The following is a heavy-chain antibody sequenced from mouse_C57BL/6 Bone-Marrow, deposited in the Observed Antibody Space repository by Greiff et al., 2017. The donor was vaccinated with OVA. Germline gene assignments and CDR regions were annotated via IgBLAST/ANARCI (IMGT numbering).Heavy chain of an antibody. CDR1: GFTFSDYY. Sequence: EVQRVESEGGLVQPGSSMKLSCTASGFTFSDYYMAWVRQVPEKGLEWVANINYDGSSNYYLDPLTSRFIISRDTAKNILYLQMSRLKSEDTATYYCARGGGYYPFYYAMDYWGQGTSVTVSS. CDR2: INYDGSSN. D-gene: IGHD2-3*01. V-gene: IGHV5-16*01. CDR3: ARGGGYYPFYYAMDY. J-gene: IGHJ4*01.